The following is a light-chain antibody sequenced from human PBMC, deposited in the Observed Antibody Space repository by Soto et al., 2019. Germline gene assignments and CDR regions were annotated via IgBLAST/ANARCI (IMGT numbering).Light chain of an antibody. Sequence: QSVLTHAPSASWTPAQRVTISCPGSSSNIGSNYVYWYQQLPGTAPKLLIYSNNQRPSGVPDRFSGSKSGTSASLAISGLRSEDEADYYCAAWDDSLSGFYVFGTGTKVTVL. CDR2: SNN. CDR3: AAWDDSLSGFYV. J-gene: IGLJ1*01. CDR1: SSNIGSNY. V-gene: IGLV1-47*02.